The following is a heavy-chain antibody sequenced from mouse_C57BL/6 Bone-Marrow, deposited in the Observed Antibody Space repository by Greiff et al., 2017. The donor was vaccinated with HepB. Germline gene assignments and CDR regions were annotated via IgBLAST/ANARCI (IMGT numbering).Heavy chain of an antibody. CDR1: GYTFTSYW. J-gene: IGHJ4*01. CDR3: AIPNRGYAMDY. D-gene: IGHD4-1*01. V-gene: IGHV1-69*01. Sequence: QVQLQQPGAELVMPGASVKLSCKASGYTFTSYWMHWVKQRPGQGLEWIGEIDPSDSYTNYNQKFKGKSTLTVDKSSSTAYMQLSSLTSEDSAVYYCAIPNRGYAMDYWGQGTSVTVAS. CDR2: IDPSDSYT.